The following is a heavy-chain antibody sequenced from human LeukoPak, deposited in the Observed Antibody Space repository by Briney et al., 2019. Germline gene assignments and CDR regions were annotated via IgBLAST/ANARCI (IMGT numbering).Heavy chain of an antibody. D-gene: IGHD1-26*01. Sequence: SGGSLRLSCAASGFTFSSYGIHWVRQAPGKGLEWVALISYDGSNKYYAESMKGRFTISRDNSKNTLYLQMNSLRAEDTAVYYCAKDWRWETPCYGMNVWGQGTTVTVSS. CDR1: GFTFSSYG. V-gene: IGHV3-30*18. CDR2: ISYDGSNK. J-gene: IGHJ6*02. CDR3: AKDWRWETPCYGMNV.